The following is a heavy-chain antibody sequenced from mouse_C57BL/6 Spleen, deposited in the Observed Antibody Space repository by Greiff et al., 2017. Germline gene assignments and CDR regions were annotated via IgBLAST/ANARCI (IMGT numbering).Heavy chain of an antibody. D-gene: IGHD2-4*01. CDR2: ISSGGSYT. J-gene: IGHJ3*01. Sequence: EVKLVESGGDLVKPGGSLKLSCAASGFTFSSYGMSWVRQTPDKRLEWVATISSGGSYTYYPDSVKGRFTISRDNAKNTLYLQMSSLKSEDTAMYYCASGDYDVEAYWGQGTLVTVSA. CDR1: GFTFSSYG. CDR3: ASGDYDVEAY. V-gene: IGHV5-6*01.